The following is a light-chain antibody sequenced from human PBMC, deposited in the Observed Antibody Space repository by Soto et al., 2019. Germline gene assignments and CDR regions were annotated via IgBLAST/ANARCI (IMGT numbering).Light chain of an antibody. Sequence: AIQMTQSPSSLSASVGDRVTITCRASQDIRNDLAWYQQKPGQAPHLLIFAAFNLQSGVPSRFSGGGSGTHFTLSISSLQPDDIATYYFLQYYNFSWTFGQGTKVDIK. CDR2: AAF. CDR1: QDIRND. CDR3: LQYYNFSWT. V-gene: IGKV1-6*01. J-gene: IGKJ1*01.